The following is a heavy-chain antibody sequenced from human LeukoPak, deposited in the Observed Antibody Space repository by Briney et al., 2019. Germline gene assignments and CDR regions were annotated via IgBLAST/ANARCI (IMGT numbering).Heavy chain of an antibody. CDR2: FDPEDGET. CDR1: GYTLTELS. J-gene: IGHJ3*02. CDR3: ACLGTTGTTDAFDI. V-gene: IGHV1-24*01. Sequence: ASVKVSCKVSGYTLTELSMHWVRQAPGKGLEWMGGFDPEDGETIYAQKFQGRVTMTEDTSTDTAYMELSSLRSEDTAVYYCACLGTTGTTDAFDIWGQGTMVTVPS. D-gene: IGHD1-1*01.